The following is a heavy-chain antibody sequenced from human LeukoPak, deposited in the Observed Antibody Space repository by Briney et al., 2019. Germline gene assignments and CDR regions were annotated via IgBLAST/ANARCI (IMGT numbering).Heavy chain of an antibody. J-gene: IGHJ4*02. CDR1: GDSVSSNSAA. CDR3: ARAKGRSPLFDY. Sequence: SPTLSLTFAISGDSVSSNSAAWNWIRQSPSRGLEWLGRTYYRSKWYNDYAVSVKGRIAINPDTSKNQFSLQLNSVTPEDTAVYYCARAKGRSPLFDYWGQGTLVTVSS. D-gene: IGHD6-13*01. V-gene: IGHV6-1*01. CDR2: TYYRSKWYN.